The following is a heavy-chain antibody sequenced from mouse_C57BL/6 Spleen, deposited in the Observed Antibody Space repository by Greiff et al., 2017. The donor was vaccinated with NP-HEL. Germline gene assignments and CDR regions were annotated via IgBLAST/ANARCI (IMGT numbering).Heavy chain of an antibody. D-gene: IGHD1-1*01. CDR1: GFTFSSYC. CDR3: VGQGNTTVVDRGYFDV. Sequence: EVKLVESGGDLVKPGGSLKLSCAASGFTFSSYCMSWVRQTPDKRLEWVATISSGGGYTYYPDSVKGRFTISRDKAKNTLYLQMSSLKSEDTAMNYYVGQGNTTVVDRGYFDVWGTGTTVTVSS. J-gene: IGHJ1*03. V-gene: IGHV5-6*02. CDR2: ISSGGGYT.